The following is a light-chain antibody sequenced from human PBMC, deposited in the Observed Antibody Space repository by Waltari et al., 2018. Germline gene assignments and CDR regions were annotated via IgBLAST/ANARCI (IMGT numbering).Light chain of an antibody. CDR1: SSDVGGYNY. V-gene: IGLV2-14*03. CDR2: DVS. CDR3: SSYTSSSTLV. J-gene: IGLJ2*01. Sequence: QSALTQPASVSGSPGQSLTISCTGTSSDVGGYNYVSWYQQHPGKAPTLMIYDVSNRPSGVSNRFSGSKSGNTASLTISGLQAEDEADYYCSSYTSSSTLVFGGGTKLTVL.